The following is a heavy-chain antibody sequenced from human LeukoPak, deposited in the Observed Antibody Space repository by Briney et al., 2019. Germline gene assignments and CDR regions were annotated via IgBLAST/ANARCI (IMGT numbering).Heavy chain of an antibody. V-gene: IGHV5-51*01. Sequence: GESLKISCKGSGYSYTSYLIGGVRQPRGKGLEWVGIIYPGDSDTRYSPSFQGQVTISADKSISTAYLQWSSLKASDTAMYYCARRYYYDSRGSSFDYWGQGTLVTVSS. J-gene: IGHJ4*02. D-gene: IGHD3-22*01. CDR3: ARRYYYDSRGSSFDY. CDR1: GYSYTSYL. CDR2: IYPGDSDT.